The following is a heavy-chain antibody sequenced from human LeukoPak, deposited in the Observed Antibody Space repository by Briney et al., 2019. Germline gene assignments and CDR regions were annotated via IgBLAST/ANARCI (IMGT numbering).Heavy chain of an antibody. D-gene: IGHD3-10*01. J-gene: IGHJ4*02. V-gene: IGHV3-66*01. CDR2: IYTGGDT. CDR3: AREMGGSGSYYNDY. CDR1: GFTVSSNY. Sequence: GGSLRLSCAASGFTVSSNYMSWVRQAPGKGLEWVSGIYTGGDTYYADSVKDRFTISRDNSKNTLYLQMNSLRAEDTAVYYCAREMGGSGSYYNDYWGQGTLVTVSS.